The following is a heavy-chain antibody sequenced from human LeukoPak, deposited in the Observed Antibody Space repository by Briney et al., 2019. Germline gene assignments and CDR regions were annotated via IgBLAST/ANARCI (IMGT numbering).Heavy chain of an antibody. V-gene: IGHV1-8*01. CDR3: ASRYCSGGSCYLFDP. CDR1: GYTFNSYD. D-gene: IGHD2-15*01. Sequence: GASVKVSCKASGYTFNSYDINWVRQATGQGLEWMGWMNPNSGNRGYAQKFQGRVTMTRNTSISTAYMELSSLRSEDTAVYYCASRYCSGGSCYLFDPWGQGTLVTVSS. CDR2: MNPNSGNR. J-gene: IGHJ5*02.